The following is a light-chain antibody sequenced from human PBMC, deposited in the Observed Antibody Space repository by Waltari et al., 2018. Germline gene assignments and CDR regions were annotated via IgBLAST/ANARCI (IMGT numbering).Light chain of an antibody. CDR1: SSNIGSNT. V-gene: IGLV1-44*01. Sequence: QSLLTQSPSASGTPGQRVTISCSGSSSNIGSNTVHWYQKIPGKAPKLLFYRNKWRPSGVPDRFSGSKSGTSASLAISGLQSEDEGDYYCAAWDDSVNTVLFGGGTKLTVL. J-gene: IGLJ3*02. CDR3: AAWDDSVNTVL. CDR2: RNK.